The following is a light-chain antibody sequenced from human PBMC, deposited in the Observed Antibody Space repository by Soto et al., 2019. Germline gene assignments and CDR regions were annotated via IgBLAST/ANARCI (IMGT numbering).Light chain of an antibody. J-gene: IGKJ5*01. Sequence: EMVLTQSPGTLSLSPGETATLSCRASQSVSSNNLAWYHQNPGQTPSLLIYGASTRDTGIPDRFSGSGSGTHFPLTIIRLEPEDYTGYNCHQYENSITFCQATPLE. CDR1: QSVSSNN. V-gene: IGKV3-20*01. CDR3: HQYENSIT. CDR2: GAS.